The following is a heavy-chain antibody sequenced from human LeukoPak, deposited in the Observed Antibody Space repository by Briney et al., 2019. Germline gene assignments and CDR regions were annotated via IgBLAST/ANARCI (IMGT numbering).Heavy chain of an antibody. CDR1: GGSISSYY. J-gene: IGHJ4*02. Sequence: SETLSLTCTVSGGSISSYYWSWLRQPAGKGLEWIGRIYTSGSTNYNPSLKSRVTISVDKSKNQFSLKLSSVTAADTAVYYCARDGNHYGSGSYYSFDCWGQGTLVTVSS. V-gene: IGHV4-4*07. D-gene: IGHD3-10*01. CDR3: ARDGNHYGSGSYYSFDC. CDR2: IYTSGST.